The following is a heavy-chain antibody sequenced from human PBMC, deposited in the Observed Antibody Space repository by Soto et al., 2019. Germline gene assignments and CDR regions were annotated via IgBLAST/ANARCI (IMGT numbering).Heavy chain of an antibody. D-gene: IGHD4-4*01. CDR1: GGTFSNFA. Sequence: QVQLVQSGPEVKKPGSSVKVSCEASGGTFSNFAVNWVRQAPGQGLEWVGGIIPLFNVAKYAQKFEGRVTIVADDSTSTAYMDLSRLRSDDTAVYYCSASGRDVLGSDYNDTEGLDIWGQGTMVTVSS. V-gene: IGHV1-69*01. J-gene: IGHJ3*02. CDR2: IIPLFNVA. CDR3: SASGRDVLGSDYNDTEGLDI.